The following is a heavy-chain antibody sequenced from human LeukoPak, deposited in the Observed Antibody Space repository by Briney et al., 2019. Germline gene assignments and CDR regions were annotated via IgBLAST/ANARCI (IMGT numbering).Heavy chain of an antibody. D-gene: IGHD3-9*01. CDR1: GFTFSDYY. Sequence: PGGSLRLSCAASGFTFSDYYMSWIRQAPGKGLEWVSYISSSSSYTNYADSVKGRFTISRDNAKNSLYLQMNSLRAEDTAVYYCGRDRRSVYYDILTAKDAFDIWGQGTMVTVSS. V-gene: IGHV3-11*06. CDR3: GRDRRSVYYDILTAKDAFDI. CDR2: ISSSSSYT. J-gene: IGHJ3*02.